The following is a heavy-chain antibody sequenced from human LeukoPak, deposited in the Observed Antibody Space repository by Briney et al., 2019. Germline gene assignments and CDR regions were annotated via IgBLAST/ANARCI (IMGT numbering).Heavy chain of an antibody. CDR1: GGSFSVYY. Sequence: SETLSLTCAVYGGSFSVYYWSGIRQPPGKGLEWIGEINHSGSTNYNPSLKSRVTISLDTSKNQFSLKLSSVTAEDTAVYYCARGRGVIRHYYYYYYMDVWGKGTTVTVSS. CDR2: INHSGST. D-gene: IGHD3-10*01. J-gene: IGHJ6*03. CDR3: ARGRGVIRHYYYYYYMDV. V-gene: IGHV4-34*01.